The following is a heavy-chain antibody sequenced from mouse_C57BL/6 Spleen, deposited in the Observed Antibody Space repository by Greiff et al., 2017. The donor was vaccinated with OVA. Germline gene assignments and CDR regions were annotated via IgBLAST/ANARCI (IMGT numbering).Heavy chain of an antibody. CDR2: INPSTGGT. V-gene: IGHV1-42*01. Sequence: VQLQQSGPELVKPGASVKISCKASGYSFTGYYMNWVQQSPEKSLEWIGEINPSTGGTIYNQKFKAKATLTVDKSSSIAYMQLKSLTSEDSAVYYCARNGDYWGQGTSVTVSS. CDR3: ARNGDY. J-gene: IGHJ4*01. CDR1: GYSFTGYY.